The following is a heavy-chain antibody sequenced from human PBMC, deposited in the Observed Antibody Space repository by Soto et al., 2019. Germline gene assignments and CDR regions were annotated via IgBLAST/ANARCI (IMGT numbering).Heavy chain of an antibody. Sequence: EVQLLESGGGLVQPGGSLRLSCAASGFTFSSYAMSWVRQAPGKGLGWDSAISGSGGSTYYADSVKGRFTISRDNSNNALYLQMNSLRAEDTAVYCCAKVGDKGAFDYWGQGTLVTVSS. V-gene: IGHV3-23*01. CDR2: ISGSGGST. J-gene: IGHJ4*02. D-gene: IGHD3-10*01. CDR1: GFTFSSYA. CDR3: AKVGDKGAFDY.